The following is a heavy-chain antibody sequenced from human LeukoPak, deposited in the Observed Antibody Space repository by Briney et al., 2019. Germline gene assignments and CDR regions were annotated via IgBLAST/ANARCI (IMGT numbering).Heavy chain of an antibody. D-gene: IGHD3-9*01. CDR1: GFTFSNSW. CDR3: TKDIDWAIDY. J-gene: IGHJ4*02. V-gene: IGHV3-7*03. CDR2: IKQDGSER. Sequence: GGSLRLSCAASGFTFSNSWMKWVRQAPGKGLEWVASIKQDGSERYYVDSVKGRFTISRDNAKNSLYLQMNSLRAEDTAVYYCTKDIDWAIDYWGQGTLVIVSS.